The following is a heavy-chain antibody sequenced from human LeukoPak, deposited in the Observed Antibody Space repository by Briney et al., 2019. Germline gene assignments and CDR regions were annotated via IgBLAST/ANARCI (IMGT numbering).Heavy chain of an antibody. CDR3: ARDLVRTFDI. Sequence: SETLSLTCAVYGGSFSGYFWTRIRQSPGKGLEWIGEIYHRGSTNYNPSLKSRVTISVDTSRSQFSLRLSSVTAADTAVYYCARDLVRTFDIWGQGTMVTVSS. CDR2: IYHRGST. V-gene: IGHV4-34*01. D-gene: IGHD1-26*01. CDR1: GGSFSGYF. J-gene: IGHJ3*02.